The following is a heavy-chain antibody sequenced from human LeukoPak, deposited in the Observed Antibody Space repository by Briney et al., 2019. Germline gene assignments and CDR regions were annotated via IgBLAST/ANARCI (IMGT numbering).Heavy chain of an antibody. Sequence: GASVKVPCKASGGTFSSYAISWVRQAPGQGLEWMGRIIPILGIANYAQKFQGRVTITADKSTSTAYMELSSLRSEDTAVYYCARGTVGTYYYDSSGYRYYFDYWGQGTLVTVSS. J-gene: IGHJ4*02. V-gene: IGHV1-69*04. D-gene: IGHD3-22*01. CDR3: ARGTVGTYYYDSSGYRYYFDY. CDR2: IIPILGIA. CDR1: GGTFSSYA.